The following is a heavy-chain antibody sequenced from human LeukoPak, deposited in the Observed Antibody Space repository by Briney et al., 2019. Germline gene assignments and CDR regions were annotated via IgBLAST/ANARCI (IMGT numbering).Heavy chain of an antibody. V-gene: IGHV3-23*01. D-gene: IGHD2-8*02. CDR2: IFPSGGEI. J-gene: IGHJ4*02. CDR3: ATYRQVLLPFES. CDR1: GFTFSTFA. Sequence: GGSLRLSCAASGFTFSTFAMIGVRQPPGKGREWVSSIFPSGGEIHYADPVRGRFTISRDNSKSTLSLQVNSLRAEDTAIYYCATYRQVLLPFESWGQGTLVTVSS.